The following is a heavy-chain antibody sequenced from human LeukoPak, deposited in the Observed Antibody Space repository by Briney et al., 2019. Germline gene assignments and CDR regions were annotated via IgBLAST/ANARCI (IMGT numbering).Heavy chain of an antibody. Sequence: ASVKVSCKTSGYTFTNYYMHWVRQAPGQGLEWMGIINSSGGSRSYAQMFQGRVTMTRDMSTSTVYMELSSLTSEDTAVYYCARDVFGDLGYWGQGTLVTVSS. CDR1: GYTFTNYY. J-gene: IGHJ4*02. CDR3: ARDVFGDLGY. V-gene: IGHV1-46*01. D-gene: IGHD3-10*01. CDR2: INSSGGSR.